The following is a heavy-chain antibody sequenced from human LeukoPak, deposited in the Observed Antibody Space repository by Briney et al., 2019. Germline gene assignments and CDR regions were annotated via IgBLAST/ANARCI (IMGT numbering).Heavy chain of an antibody. V-gene: IGHV3-43*02. Sequence: GESLRLSCAASGFTFDDYAIHWVRQAPGKGLEWVSLISGDAGSTYYADSVKGRFTISRDNSKNSLYLQMNSLRNEDTALYYCVKDIGDYWGQGTLVTVSS. CDR1: GFTFDDYA. CDR3: VKDIGDY. CDR2: ISGDAGST. J-gene: IGHJ4*02.